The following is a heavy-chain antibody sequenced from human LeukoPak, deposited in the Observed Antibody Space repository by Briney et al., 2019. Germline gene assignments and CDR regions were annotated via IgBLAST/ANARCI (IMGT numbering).Heavy chain of an antibody. J-gene: IGHJ4*02. CDR3: ARGPIVVVPAAMPGYFDY. V-gene: IGHV1-2*02. D-gene: IGHD2-2*01. CDR1: GYTFTGYY. Sequence: ASVKVSCKASGYTFTGYYMHWVRQAPGQGLEWMGWINPNSGGTNYAQKFQGRVTMTRDTSISTAYMELSSLRSEDTAVYYCARGPIVVVPAAMPGYFDYWGQGTLVTVSS. CDR2: INPNSGGT.